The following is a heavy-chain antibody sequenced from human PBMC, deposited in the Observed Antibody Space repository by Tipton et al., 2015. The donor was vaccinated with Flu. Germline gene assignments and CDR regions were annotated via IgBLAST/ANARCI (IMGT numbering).Heavy chain of an antibody. J-gene: IGHJ5*02. D-gene: IGHD2-21*01. V-gene: IGHV3-7*03. Sequence: SLRLSCAASEFTFSSYWMSWIRQTPRKGLEWVAHISLDGSDKYYVDSVEGRFTISRDNAKKSLYLQMNTLRAEDTAVYYCAAFCGGDCYIRNSWGQGTLVTVSS. CDR1: EFTFSSYW. CDR3: AAFCGGDCYIRNS. CDR2: ISLDGSDK.